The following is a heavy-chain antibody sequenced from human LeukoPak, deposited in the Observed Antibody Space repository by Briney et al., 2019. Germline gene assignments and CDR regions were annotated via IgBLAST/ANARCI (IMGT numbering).Heavy chain of an antibody. D-gene: IGHD6-6*01. CDR1: GFTFSSYA. Sequence: GGSLRLSCAASGFTFSSYAMSWVRQAPGKGLEWVSAISGSGGSTYYADSVKGRFTISRDNSKNTLYLQMNSLRAEGTAVYYCAKDHSVYSSSPEGYWGQGTLVTVSS. CDR2: ISGSGGST. J-gene: IGHJ4*02. CDR3: AKDHSVYSSSPEGY. V-gene: IGHV3-23*01.